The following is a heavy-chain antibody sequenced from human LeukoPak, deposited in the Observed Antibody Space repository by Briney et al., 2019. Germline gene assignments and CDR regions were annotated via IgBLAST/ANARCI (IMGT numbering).Heavy chain of an antibody. CDR3: ARVGYCSSTSCYKNTNFDY. D-gene: IGHD2-2*02. CDR2: INHSGST. CDR1: GGSFSGYY. V-gene: IGHV4-34*01. J-gene: IGHJ4*02. Sequence: PSETLSLTCAVYGGSFSGYYWSWIRQPPGKGLEWIGEINHSGSTNYNPSLKSRVTISVDTSKNQFSLKLSSVTAADTAVYYCARVGYCSSTSCYKNTNFDYWGLGTLVTVSS.